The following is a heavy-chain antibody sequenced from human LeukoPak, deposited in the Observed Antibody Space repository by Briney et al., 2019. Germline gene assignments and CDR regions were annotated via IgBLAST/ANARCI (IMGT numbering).Heavy chain of an antibody. Sequence: ASVKVSCKSSGGTFISYAISWVRQAPGQGLEWMGRIIPIFGTANYAQKFQGRVTITADKSTSTAYMELSSLRSEDTAVYYCARVAQHGTAGVRGVMPYDYWGQGTLVTVSS. CDR3: ARVAQHGTAGVRGVMPYDY. CDR1: GGTFISYA. D-gene: IGHD3-10*01. CDR2: IIPIFGTA. J-gene: IGHJ4*02. V-gene: IGHV1-69*06.